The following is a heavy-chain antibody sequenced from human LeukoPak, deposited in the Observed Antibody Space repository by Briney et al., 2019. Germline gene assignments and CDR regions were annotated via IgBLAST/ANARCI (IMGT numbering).Heavy chain of an antibody. CDR2: IKQDGSEK. CDR3: ASLGYCTSSSCYYGMDV. Sequence: GGFLRLSCAASGFTFSSYWMTWVRQAPGKGLEWVANIKQDGSEKYYVDSVKGRFTISRDNAKNSLYLQMSSLRAEDTAVYYCASLGYCTSSSCYYGMDVWGQGTTVTVSS. CDR1: GFTFSSYW. V-gene: IGHV3-7*01. D-gene: IGHD2-2*01. J-gene: IGHJ6*02.